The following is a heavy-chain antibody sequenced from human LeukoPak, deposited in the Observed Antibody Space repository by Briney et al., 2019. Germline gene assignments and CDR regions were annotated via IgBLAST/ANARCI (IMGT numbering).Heavy chain of an antibody. CDR1: GFTFSSYG. CDR2: IWYDGSNK. V-gene: IGHV3-33*01. D-gene: IGHD1-7*01. Sequence: GGSLRLSCAASGFTFSSYGMHWVRQAPGKGLGWVAVIWYDGSNKYYADSVKGRFTISRDNSKNTLYLQMNSLRAEDTAVYYCASQVETGTINNWGQGTLVTVSS. CDR3: ASQVETGTINN. J-gene: IGHJ4*02.